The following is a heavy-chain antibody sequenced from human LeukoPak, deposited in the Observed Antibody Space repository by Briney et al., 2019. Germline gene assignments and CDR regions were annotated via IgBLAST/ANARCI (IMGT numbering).Heavy chain of an antibody. CDR1: GGSFSGYY. CDR3: ARVSYDILTGYPNFDY. V-gene: IGHV4-34*01. CDR2: INHSGST. Sequence: PSETLSLTCAVYGGSFSGYYWSWIRQPPGKGLEWIGEINHSGSTNYNPSLKSRVTISVDTSKNQFSLKLSSVTAADTAVYYCARVSYDILTGYPNFDYWGQGTLVTVSS. D-gene: IGHD3-9*01. J-gene: IGHJ4*02.